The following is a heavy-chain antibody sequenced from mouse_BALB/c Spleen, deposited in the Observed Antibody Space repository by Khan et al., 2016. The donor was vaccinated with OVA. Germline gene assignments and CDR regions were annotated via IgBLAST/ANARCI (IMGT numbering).Heavy chain of an antibody. CDR2: IIYTGYT. J-gene: IGHJ3*01. CDR1: GDSITSGY. V-gene: IGHV3-8*02. D-gene: IGHD2-14*01. Sequence: EVQLQESGPSLVKPSQTLSLTCSVTGDSITSGYWNWIRKFPGNKLEYMGYIIYTGYTYYNPSLQSRISITRHTSKNQYYLQLNSVTDEDTATNYCARSTDRYAFVYWGQGTLVTVSA. CDR3: ARSTDRYAFVY.